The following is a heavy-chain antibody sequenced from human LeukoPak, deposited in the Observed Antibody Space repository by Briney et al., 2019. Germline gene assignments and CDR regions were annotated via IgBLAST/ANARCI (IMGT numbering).Heavy chain of an antibody. CDR1: GFTFSSYA. J-gene: IGHJ6*03. D-gene: IGHD3-10*01. Sequence: GGSLRLSCAASGFTFSSYAMHWVRQAPGKGLEWVAVISYDGSNKYYADSVKGRFTISRDNSKNTLYLQMNSLRSEDTAVYYCAREPRISMVRGDYYYMDVWGKGTTVTFSS. CDR3: AREPRISMVRGDYYYMDV. V-gene: IGHV3-30*04. CDR2: ISYDGSNK.